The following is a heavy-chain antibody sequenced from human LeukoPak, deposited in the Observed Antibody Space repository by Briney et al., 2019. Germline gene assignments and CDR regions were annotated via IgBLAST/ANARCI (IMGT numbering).Heavy chain of an antibody. CDR1: GFTFSSYG. V-gene: IGHV3-30*18. Sequence: GSLRLSFSASGFTFSSYGMHRGRQAPGQGPEGVAGILYEGSNKYYADSVKGRFTISRDNSKNTLYLQMNSLRAEDTAVYYCAKDDILTGYYYYYGMDVWGKGTTVTVSS. CDR3: AKDDILTGYYYYYGMDV. CDR2: ILYEGSNK. D-gene: IGHD3-9*01. J-gene: IGHJ6*04.